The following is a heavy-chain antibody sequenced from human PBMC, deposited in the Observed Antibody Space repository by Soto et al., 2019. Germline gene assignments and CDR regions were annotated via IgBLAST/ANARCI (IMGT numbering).Heavy chain of an antibody. CDR3: ARYDYGSGNDYNIDY. D-gene: IGHD3-10*01. CDR1: GFTFSSYG. Sequence: GGSLRLSCAASGFTFSSYGIHWVRQAPGKGLEWVAVIWYDGSNKYYADSVKGRFTISRDNSKNTLYLQMNSLRAEDTAVYYCARYDYGSGNDYNIDYWGQRILVTVSS. J-gene: IGHJ4*02. CDR2: IWYDGSNK. V-gene: IGHV3-33*01.